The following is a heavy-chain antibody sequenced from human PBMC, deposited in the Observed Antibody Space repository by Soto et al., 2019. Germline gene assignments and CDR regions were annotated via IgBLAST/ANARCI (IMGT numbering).Heavy chain of an antibody. D-gene: IGHD1-1*01. CDR2: IDPIDSQM. Sequence: GESLKITCQCSGYRFNDYWISCVRQMPGKGLEWMGRIDPIDSQMGYSPSFQVHITISGDKSFGTAYLEGKSLMATDTAIYYCARHLSARDDLALWGRGTLV. CDR3: ARHLSARDDLAL. V-gene: IGHV5-10-1*01. J-gene: IGHJ2*01. CDR1: GYRFNDYW.